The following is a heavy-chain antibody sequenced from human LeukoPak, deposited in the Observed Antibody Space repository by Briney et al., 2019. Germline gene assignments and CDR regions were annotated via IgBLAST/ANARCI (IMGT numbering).Heavy chain of an antibody. CDR3: ARALSGYSYGFFDY. CDR1: GGSIRSSYYY. J-gene: IGHJ4*02. V-gene: IGHV4-39*07. D-gene: IGHD5-18*01. CDR2: IYYSGST. Sequence: SETLSLTCTVSGGSIRSSYYYWGWVRQPPGKGLEWIGSIYYSGSTYYSPSLKSRVTISVDTSKNQFSLKLSSVTAADTAVYYCARALSGYSYGFFDYWGQGTLVTVSS.